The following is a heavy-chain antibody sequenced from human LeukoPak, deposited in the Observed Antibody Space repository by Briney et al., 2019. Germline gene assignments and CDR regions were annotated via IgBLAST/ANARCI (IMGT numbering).Heavy chain of an antibody. V-gene: IGHV3-23*01. Sequence: GGSLRLSCAASGFTFSSYAMSWVRQAPGKGLEWVSAISGSGGSTYYADPVKGRFTISRDNSKNTLYLQMNSLRAEDTAVYYCAKGHYYDSSGYYFFDYWGQGTLVTVSS. J-gene: IGHJ4*02. CDR3: AKGHYYDSSGYYFFDY. CDR1: GFTFSSYA. D-gene: IGHD3-22*01. CDR2: ISGSGGST.